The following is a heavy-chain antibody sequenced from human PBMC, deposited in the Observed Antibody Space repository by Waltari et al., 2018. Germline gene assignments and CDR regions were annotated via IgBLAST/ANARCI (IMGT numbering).Heavy chain of an antibody. CDR2: IYYSGST. D-gene: IGHD5-18*01. V-gene: IGHV4-30-4*08. Sequence: QVQLQESGPGLVKPSQTLSLPCTVSGGSLSSGDSYWSWIRQPPGKGLEWIGYIYYSGSTYYNPSLKSRVTISVDTSKNQFSLKLSSVTAADTAVYYCARDTDTAMVVDYWGQGTLVTVSS. CDR1: GGSLSSGDSY. J-gene: IGHJ4*02. CDR3: ARDTDTAMVVDY.